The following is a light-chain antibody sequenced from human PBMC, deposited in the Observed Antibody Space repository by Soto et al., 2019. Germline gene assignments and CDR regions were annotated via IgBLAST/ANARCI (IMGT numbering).Light chain of an antibody. CDR2: EVS. CDR1: SSDVGGYNY. J-gene: IGLJ3*02. CDR3: SSYAGSNNWV. V-gene: IGLV2-8*01. Sequence: QSALTQPPSASGSPGQSVTISCTGTSSDVGGYNYVSWYQQHPGKAPKLMISEVSKRPSWVPDRFSGSKSGNTASLTVSGLQTEDEADYYRSSYAGSNNWVFGGGTKLTVL.